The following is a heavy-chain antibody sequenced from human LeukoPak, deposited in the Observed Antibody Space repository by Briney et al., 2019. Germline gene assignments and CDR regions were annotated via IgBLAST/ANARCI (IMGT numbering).Heavy chain of an antibody. Sequence: ASVKVSCKASGYTFTSYGISWVRQAPGQGLEWMGWISAYNGNTNYAQKLQGTVTMTTDTSTSTAYMELRSLRSDDTAVYYCARDRQRFLEWLFPRVWGQGTLVTVSS. V-gene: IGHV1-18*01. J-gene: IGHJ4*02. CDR1: GYTFTSYG. D-gene: IGHD3-3*01. CDR2: ISAYNGNT. CDR3: ARDRQRFLEWLFPRV.